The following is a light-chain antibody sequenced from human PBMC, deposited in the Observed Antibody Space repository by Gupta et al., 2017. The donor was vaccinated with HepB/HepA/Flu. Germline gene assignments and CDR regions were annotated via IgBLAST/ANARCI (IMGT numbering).Light chain of an antibody. J-gene: IGLJ3*02. CDR2: TTN. CDR3: AVWDDSLNGPV. CDR1: SSNIESNS. V-gene: IGLV1-44*01. Sequence: QSVLPQPPSASGTPGQRVTVSCSGSSSNIESNSVSWYQQLPGTAPTLLIYTTNQRPSGVPDRFSGSKSGTSASLAISGLQSEDEADYYCAVWDDSLNGPVFGGGTKLTVL.